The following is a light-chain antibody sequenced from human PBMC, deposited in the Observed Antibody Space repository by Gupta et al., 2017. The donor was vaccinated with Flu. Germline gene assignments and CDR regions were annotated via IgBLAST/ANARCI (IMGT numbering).Light chain of an antibody. CDR2: AAS. J-gene: IGKJ1*01. Sequence: DIQMPQSTSSLSVSVGDRVTITCRASQSVNIHLHCYQQKPGKAPKLLISAASTLQDGVPSRFIGSGSCTDFTRTISSLQPEDFATYFCQQSYGSPPRTFGQGTKV. CDR3: QQSYGSPPRT. CDR1: QSVNIH. V-gene: IGKV1-39*01.